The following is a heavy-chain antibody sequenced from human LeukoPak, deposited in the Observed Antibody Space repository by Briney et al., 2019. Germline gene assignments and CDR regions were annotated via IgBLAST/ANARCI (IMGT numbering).Heavy chain of an antibody. CDR3: ARDRGCSSGRAPNFDY. Sequence: PGGSLRLSCAASGFTFSSYAMSWVRQAPGKGLEWVSAISGSSGSTYYADSVKGRFTISRDNAKNSLYLQMNSLRAEDTAVYYCARDRGCSSGRAPNFDYWGQGTLVTVSS. CDR2: ISGSSGST. D-gene: IGHD6-19*01. J-gene: IGHJ4*02. CDR1: GFTFSSYA. V-gene: IGHV3-23*01.